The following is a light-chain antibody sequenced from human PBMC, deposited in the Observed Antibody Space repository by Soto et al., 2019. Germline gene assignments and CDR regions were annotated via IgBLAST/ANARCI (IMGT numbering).Light chain of an antibody. V-gene: IGLV2-14*01. Sequence: QSALTQPASVSGSPGQSITISCTGTSSDVGGYNYVSWYQQHPGKAPKLMIYDVSNRPSGVSNRFSDSKSGNTASLTISGLQAEDEADYYCSSYTSSSTLKVGGGTKLTVL. CDR3: SSYTSSSTLK. CDR1: SSDVGGYNY. J-gene: IGLJ2*01. CDR2: DVS.